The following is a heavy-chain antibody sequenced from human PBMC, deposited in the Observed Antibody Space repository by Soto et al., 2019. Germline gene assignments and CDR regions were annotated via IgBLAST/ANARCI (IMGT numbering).Heavy chain of an antibody. D-gene: IGHD5-18*01. CDR3: AREAMVIMDFAY. J-gene: IGHJ4*02. CDR2: INGDGSTI. CDR1: GFTFSNHW. V-gene: IGHV3-74*01. Sequence: PGGSLRLSCAASGFTFSNHWMHWVRQAPGKGLVWVSRINGDGSTISYADSVEGRFTISRDNAKNTLYLQMNSLRAEDTAVYHCAREAMVIMDFAYWGQGSLVTVSS.